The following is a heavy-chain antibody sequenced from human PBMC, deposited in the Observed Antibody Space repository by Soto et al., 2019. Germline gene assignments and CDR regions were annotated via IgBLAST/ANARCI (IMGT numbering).Heavy chain of an antibody. J-gene: IGHJ6*03. V-gene: IGHV3-23*01. CDR1: GFTFSSYA. CDR3: AKGGRPYHYYCYMDV. Sequence: GGSLRLSCAASGFTFSSYAMSWVRQAPGKGLEWVSAISGSGGSTYYADSVKGRFTISRDNSKNTLYLQMDSLRAEDTAVYYCAKGGRPYHYYCYMDVWGKGTTVTDSS. D-gene: IGHD3-10*01. CDR2: ISGSGGST.